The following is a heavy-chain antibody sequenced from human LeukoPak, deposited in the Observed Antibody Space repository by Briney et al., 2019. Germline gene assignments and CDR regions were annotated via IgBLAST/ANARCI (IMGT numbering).Heavy chain of an antibody. V-gene: IGHV1-69*05. CDR3: ARGRSSMVRGVNKSREGAFDI. D-gene: IGHD3-10*01. J-gene: IGHJ3*02. CDR1: GGTFSSYA. CDR2: IIPIFGTA. Sequence: GASVKVSCKASGGTFSSYAISWVRQAPGQGLEWMGGIIPIFGTANYTQKFQGRVTITTDESTSTAYMELSSLRSEDTAVYYCARGRSSMVRGVNKSREGAFDIWGQGTMVTVSS.